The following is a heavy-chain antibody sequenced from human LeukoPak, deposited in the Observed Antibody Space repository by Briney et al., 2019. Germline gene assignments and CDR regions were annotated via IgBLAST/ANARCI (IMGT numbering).Heavy chain of an antibody. CDR3: ARAIVGATDGPSNDAFDI. D-gene: IGHD1-26*01. CDR1: GYTFTSYY. CDR2: INPSGGST. J-gene: IGHJ3*02. V-gene: IGHV1-46*01. Sequence: ASVKVSCKASGYTFTSYYMHWVRQAPGQGLEWMGIINPSGGSTSYAQKFQGRVTMTRDTSTSTVYMELSSLRSEDTAVYYCARAIVGATDGPSNDAFDIWGQGTMVTVSS.